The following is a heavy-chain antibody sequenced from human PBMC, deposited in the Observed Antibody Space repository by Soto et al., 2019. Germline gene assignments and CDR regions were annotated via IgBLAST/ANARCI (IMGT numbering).Heavy chain of an antibody. Sequence: GGSLRLSCAASGFTFSSYWMDWVRQAPGKGLEWVANINQDGSEKNYVDSVKGRFTISRDNAKNSLYLQMSSLTAEDSALYYCSRSLDYWGQGTLVTVSS. J-gene: IGHJ4*02. CDR3: SRSLDY. V-gene: IGHV3-7*01. CDR1: GFTFSSYW. CDR2: INQDGSEK.